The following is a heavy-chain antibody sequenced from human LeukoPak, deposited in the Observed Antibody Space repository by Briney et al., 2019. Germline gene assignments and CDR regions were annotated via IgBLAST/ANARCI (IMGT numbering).Heavy chain of an antibody. CDR1: GYSISSGYY. CDR3: ARAGLELRKQMYYYYYYMDV. J-gene: IGHJ6*03. D-gene: IGHD1-7*01. V-gene: IGHV4-38-2*02. CDR2: IYHSGST. Sequence: PSETLSLTCTVSGYSISSGYYWGWIRQPPGKGLEWIGSIYHSGSTYYNPSLKGRVTISVDTSKNQFSLKLSSVTAADTAVYYCARAGLELRKQMYYYYYYMDVWGKGTTVTVSS.